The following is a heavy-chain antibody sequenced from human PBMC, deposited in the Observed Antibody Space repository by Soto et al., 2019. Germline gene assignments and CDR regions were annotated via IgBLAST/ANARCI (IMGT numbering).Heavy chain of an antibody. D-gene: IGHD4-4*01. CDR2: IYRNHEK. Sequence: QITLKESGPTLVKPTQTLTLTCTFSGFSLDTSGVGVGWIRQPPGKALEWLAVIYRNHEKRYNLSLKSRLSMTRDTSRNQVVLTVTTLDPVDTATYFCARSREGTTIVRNYFFDYWGQGTLVTVSS. CDR1: GFSLDTSGVG. V-gene: IGHV2-5*01. J-gene: IGHJ4*02. CDR3: ARSREGTTIVRNYFFDY.